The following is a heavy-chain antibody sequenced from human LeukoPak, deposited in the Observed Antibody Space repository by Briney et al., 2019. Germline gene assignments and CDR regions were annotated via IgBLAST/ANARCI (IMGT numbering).Heavy chain of an antibody. D-gene: IGHD6-19*01. CDR1: GFTFSTYD. Sequence: PGGSLRLSCAASGFTFSTYDMSWARQAPGKGLEWVSGFSGSGSGTYYADSEKGRFTISRDNSRNTLFLQMNSLRAEDTAVYHCAKGTDSGWYYFDHWGQGTLVTVSS. CDR2: FSGSGSGT. V-gene: IGHV3-23*01. CDR3: AKGTDSGWYYFDH. J-gene: IGHJ4*02.